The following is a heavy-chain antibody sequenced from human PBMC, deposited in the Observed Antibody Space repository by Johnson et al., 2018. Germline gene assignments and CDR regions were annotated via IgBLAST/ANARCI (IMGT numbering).Heavy chain of an antibody. CDR1: GGTFSSYA. J-gene: IGHJ6*02. CDR3: AATTYSSSAIFYYYYGMDV. D-gene: IGHD6-6*01. CDR2: IIPIFGTA. Sequence: QVQLVQSGAEVKKLGSSVKVSCKASGGTFSSYAISWVRQAPGQGLEWMGGIIPIFGTANYAQRFQGRVTITADESTSTAYMELSSLGSEDTAVYYCAATTYSSSAIFYYYYGMDVWGQGTTVTVSS. V-gene: IGHV1-69*01.